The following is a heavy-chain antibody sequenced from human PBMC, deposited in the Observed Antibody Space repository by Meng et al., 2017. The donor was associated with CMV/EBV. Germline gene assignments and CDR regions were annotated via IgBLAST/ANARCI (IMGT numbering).Heavy chain of an antibody. D-gene: IGHD5-18*01. CDR3: ARPPGYSYHAYYFDY. Sequence: GESLKISCAASGFTFSSYSMNWVRQAPGKGLEWVSYISSSGSTIYYADSVKGRFTISRDNAKNSLYLQMNSLRAEDTAVYYCARPPGYSYHAYYFDYWGQGTLVTVSS. V-gene: IGHV3-48*04. CDR1: GFTFSSYS. CDR2: ISSSGSTI. J-gene: IGHJ4*02.